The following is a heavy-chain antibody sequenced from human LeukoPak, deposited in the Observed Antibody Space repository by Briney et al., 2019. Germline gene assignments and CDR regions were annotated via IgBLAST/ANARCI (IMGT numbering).Heavy chain of an antibody. CDR3: ARHDSSGYYLGWFDP. CDR1: GGTFSSYA. J-gene: IGHJ5*02. V-gene: IGHV1-69*06. Sequence: SVKVSCKASGGTFSSYAISWVRQAPGQGLEWMGGIIPIFGTANYAQKFQGRATITADKSTSTAYMELSSLRSEDTAVYYCARHDSSGYYLGWFDPWGQGTLVTVSS. CDR2: IIPIFGTA. D-gene: IGHD3-22*01.